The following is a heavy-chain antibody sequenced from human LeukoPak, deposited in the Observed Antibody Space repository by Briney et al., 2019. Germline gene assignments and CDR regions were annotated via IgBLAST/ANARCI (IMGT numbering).Heavy chain of an antibody. D-gene: IGHD3-10*01. CDR2: IYYSGST. V-gene: IGHV4-39*07. Sequence: PSETLSLTCTVSGGSVSISSYYWGWIRQPPGKGLEWIGSIYYSGSTYYNPSLKSRVTISVDTSKNQFSLKLSSVTAADTAVYYCARDYYYGSGSYHNWFDPWGQGTLVTVSS. CDR1: GGSVSISSYY. J-gene: IGHJ5*02. CDR3: ARDYYYGSGSYHNWFDP.